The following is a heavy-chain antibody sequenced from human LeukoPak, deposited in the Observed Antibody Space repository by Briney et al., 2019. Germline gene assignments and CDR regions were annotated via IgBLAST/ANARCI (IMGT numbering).Heavy chain of an antibody. CDR2: ISGDGSVT. D-gene: IGHD6-6*01. J-gene: IGHJ4*01. V-gene: IGHV3-74*01. Sequence: AGGSLRLSCTASGFTLRNYWMHWVRQVPGKRLVWVSRISGDGSVTNYADSVQGRFTISRDNAKNILYLQINSLRSEDTAVSYCARYSSSSGGASYYLDYWGHGTLVTVSS. CDR3: ARYSSSSGGASYYLDY. CDR1: GFTLRNYW.